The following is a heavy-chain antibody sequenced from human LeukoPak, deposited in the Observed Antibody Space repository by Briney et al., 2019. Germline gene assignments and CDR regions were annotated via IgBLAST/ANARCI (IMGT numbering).Heavy chain of an antibody. Sequence: PSETLSLTCTVSGGSISSSSYYWGWIRQPPGKGLEWIGSIYYSGSTYYNPSLKSRVTISVDTSKNQFSLKLSSVTAADTAVYYCARLLIAAANYWGREPWSPSPQ. CDR2: IYYSGST. D-gene: IGHD6-13*01. J-gene: IGHJ4*02. CDR1: GGSISSSSYY. V-gene: IGHV4-39*01. CDR3: ARLLIAAANY.